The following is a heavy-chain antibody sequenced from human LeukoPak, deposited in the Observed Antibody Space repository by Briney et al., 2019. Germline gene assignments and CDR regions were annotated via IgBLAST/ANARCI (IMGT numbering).Heavy chain of an antibody. V-gene: IGHV4-34*01. CDR1: GGSFSGHY. Sequence: SETLSLTCAVYGGSFSGHYWSWIRQPPGKGLEWIGEINHSGSTNYNPSLKSRVTISVDTSKNQFSLKLSSVTAADTAVYYCARGGSEYYDILTGPQGSWYFDLWGQGTLVTVSS. D-gene: IGHD3-9*01. J-gene: IGHJ2*01. CDR3: ARGGSEYYDILTGPQGSWYFDL. CDR2: INHSGST.